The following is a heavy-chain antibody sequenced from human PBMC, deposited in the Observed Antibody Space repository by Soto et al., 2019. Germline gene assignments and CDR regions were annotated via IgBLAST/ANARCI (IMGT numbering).Heavy chain of an antibody. Sequence: EVQLVESGGGLVQSGGSLRLTCAASGFTFNKYTMNWVRQAPGKGLEWLSYISGGGGTMFYADSVKGRVTISRDNAKNSLYLQMDSRRAEDTAVYYCARDKSGSYSIDYWGQGTLVTVSS. V-gene: IGHV3-48*04. CDR1: GFTFNKYT. CDR3: ARDKSGSYSIDY. J-gene: IGHJ4*02. CDR2: ISGGGGTM. D-gene: IGHD1-26*01.